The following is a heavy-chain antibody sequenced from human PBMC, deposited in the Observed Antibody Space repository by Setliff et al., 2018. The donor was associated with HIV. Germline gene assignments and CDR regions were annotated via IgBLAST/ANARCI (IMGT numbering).Heavy chain of an antibody. CDR3: ARDRGDDAFDI. CDR2: IYYSGST. D-gene: IGHD3-10*01. V-gene: IGHV4-59*01. CDR1: GGSISSYY. Sequence: PSETLSLTCTVPGGSISSYYWSWIRQPPGKGLEWIGYIYYSGSTNYNPSLKSRVTISVDTSKNQFSLKLSSVTAADTAVYYCARDRGDDAFDIWGQGTMVTVSS. J-gene: IGHJ3*02.